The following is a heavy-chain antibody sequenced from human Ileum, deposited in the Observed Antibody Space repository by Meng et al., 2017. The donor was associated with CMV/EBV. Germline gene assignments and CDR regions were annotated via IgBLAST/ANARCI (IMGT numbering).Heavy chain of an antibody. D-gene: IGHD5-24*01. CDR2: ISYDGSNK. CDR1: GFTFSNYA. J-gene: IGHJ4*02. CDR3: ARDGGNGYNDLDY. Sequence: ASGFTFSNYAMHWVRQAPGKGLECVAVISYDGSNKYYADSVKGRFTISRDNSKNTLYLQMNSLRAEDTAVYYCARDGGNGYNDLDYWGQGTLVTVSS. V-gene: IGHV3-30-3*01.